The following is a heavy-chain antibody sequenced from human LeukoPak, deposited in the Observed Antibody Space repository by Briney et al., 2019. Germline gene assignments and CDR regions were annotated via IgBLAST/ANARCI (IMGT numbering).Heavy chain of an antibody. Sequence: GGSLRLSCAASGFTFSSYSMNWVGQAPGKGVEGVSYISSSSSTIYYADSVKGRFPISRDNAKNSLYLQMNSLRAEDTAVYYCAREPPIGYCSSTSCYGLSTKLGFDYWGQGTLVTVSS. CDR2: ISSSSSTI. D-gene: IGHD2-2*01. J-gene: IGHJ4*02. V-gene: IGHV3-48*01. CDR1: GFTFSSYS. CDR3: AREPPIGYCSSTSCYGLSTKLGFDY.